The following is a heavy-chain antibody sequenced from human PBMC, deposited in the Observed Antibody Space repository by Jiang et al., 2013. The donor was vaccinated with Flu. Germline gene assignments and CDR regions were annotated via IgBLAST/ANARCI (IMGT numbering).Heavy chain of an antibody. D-gene: IGHD6-19*01. CDR1: GGSISSYY. V-gene: IGHV4-4*07. J-gene: IGHJ6*02. Sequence: PGLVKPSETLSLTCTVSGGSISSYYWSWIRQPAGKGLEWIGRIYTSGSTNYNPSLKSRVTRSVDTSKNQFSLKLSSVTAADTAVYYCARDPSSGWYWGYGMDVWGQGTTVTVSS. CDR3: ARDPSSGWYWGYGMDV. CDR2: IYTSGST.